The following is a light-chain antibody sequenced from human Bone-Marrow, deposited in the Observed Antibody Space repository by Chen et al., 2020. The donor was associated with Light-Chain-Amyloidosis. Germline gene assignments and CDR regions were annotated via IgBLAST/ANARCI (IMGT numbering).Light chain of an antibody. Sequence: SYELTQPPSVSVSPGQTARIACSGDDLPTKYAYWYQQKPGQAPVLVIHRDTEKPSGMSERFSGSRSGTTATLTIRGVQAEDEADYHCQSADSSGTEEVIFGGGTKLTVL. CDR2: RDT. V-gene: IGLV3-25*02. CDR3: QSADSSGTEEVI. J-gene: IGLJ2*01. CDR1: DLPTKY.